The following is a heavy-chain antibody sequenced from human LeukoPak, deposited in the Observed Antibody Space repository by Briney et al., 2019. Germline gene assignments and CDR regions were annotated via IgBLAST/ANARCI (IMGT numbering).Heavy chain of an antibody. CDR2: INHSGST. V-gene: IGHV4-34*01. CDR3: ARSFSTYSYDASHWRGAFDI. D-gene: IGHD3-22*01. J-gene: IGHJ3*02. CDR1: GGSFSGYY. Sequence: PSETLSLTCAVYGGSFSGYYWSWIRQPPGKGLEWIGEINHSGSTNYNPSLKSRVTISVDTSKNQFSLKLSSVTAADTAVYYCARSFSTYSYDASHWRGAFDIWGHGTMVTVSS.